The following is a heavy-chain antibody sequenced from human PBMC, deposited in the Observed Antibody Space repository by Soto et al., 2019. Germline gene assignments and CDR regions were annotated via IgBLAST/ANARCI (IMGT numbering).Heavy chain of an antibody. CDR3: ARDEQWLEL. CDR1: GFTFSNYA. CDR2: IRGGDGRK. Sequence: GGSLRLSCAASGFTFSNYAMSWVRQAPGKGLEWVSGIRGGDGRKYYADSVKGRFTISRDNSKNTLYLQMNSLRAEDTAVYYCARDEQWLELWGQGTLVTVSS. V-gene: IGHV3-23*01. J-gene: IGHJ4*02. D-gene: IGHD6-19*01.